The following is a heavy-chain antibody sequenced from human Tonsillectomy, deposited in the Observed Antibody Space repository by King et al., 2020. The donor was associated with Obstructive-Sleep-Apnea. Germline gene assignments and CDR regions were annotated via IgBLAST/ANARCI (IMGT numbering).Heavy chain of an antibody. CDR1: GDSISGGGYY. J-gene: IGHJ5*02. CDR2: IYYSGST. V-gene: IGHV4-31*03. CDR3: ARADLRFVHRNVRFDP. D-gene: IGHD3-10*01. Sequence: QLQESGPGLVKPSQTLSLTCTVAGDSISGGGYYWSWIRQHPGKGLEWIGHIYYSGSTYFNPSLKSRVTISVDTSKKQFSLKLSSVIAADTAVYYCARADLRFVHRNVRFDPWGQGTLVTVSS.